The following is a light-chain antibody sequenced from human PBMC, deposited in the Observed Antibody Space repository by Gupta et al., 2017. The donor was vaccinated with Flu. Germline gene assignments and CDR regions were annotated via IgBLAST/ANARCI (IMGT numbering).Light chain of an antibody. V-gene: IGKV1-9*01. CDR2: GAS. CDR3: EQIKTYPLT. CDR1: QDISDS. J-gene: IGKJ4*01. Sequence: DIKLTQSPPFLSASVGDRVTITCRASQDISDSLAWYQQKPGKAPNLLIYGASTLQNGVPSRFSGSRIGTEFTLTISNLQPEDFATYYCEQIKTYPLTFGGGTKVEIK.